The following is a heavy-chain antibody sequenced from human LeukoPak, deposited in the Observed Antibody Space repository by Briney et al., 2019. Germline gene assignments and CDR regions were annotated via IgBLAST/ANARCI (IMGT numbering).Heavy chain of an antibody. Sequence: SVKVSCKASGYTFTSYGISWVRQAPGQGLEWMGWISAYNGNTNYAQKLQGRVTMTTDTSTSTAYMELRSLRSDDTAVYYCARVESGSMRPNAFDIWGQGTMVTVSS. CDR3: ARVESGSMRPNAFDI. J-gene: IGHJ3*02. CDR1: GYTFTSYG. CDR2: ISAYNGNT. D-gene: IGHD2-8*01. V-gene: IGHV1-18*01.